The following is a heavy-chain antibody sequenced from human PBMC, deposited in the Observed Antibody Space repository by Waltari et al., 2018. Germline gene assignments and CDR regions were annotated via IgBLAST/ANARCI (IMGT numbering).Heavy chain of an antibody. CDR2: IYTGGTT. CDR3: ARDRTRVGGMDV. D-gene: IGHD4-17*01. V-gene: IGHV3-53*01. J-gene: IGHJ6*02. Sequence: EVQLVESGGGLIQPGGSLRLSCAASGFTVSSNYMTWVRQAPGKGLEWVSIIYTGGTTNYADSVKGRFAISTDNSKNTLYLQMNSLRVEDTAVYYCARDRTRVGGMDVWGQGTTVTVSS. CDR1: GFTVSSNY.